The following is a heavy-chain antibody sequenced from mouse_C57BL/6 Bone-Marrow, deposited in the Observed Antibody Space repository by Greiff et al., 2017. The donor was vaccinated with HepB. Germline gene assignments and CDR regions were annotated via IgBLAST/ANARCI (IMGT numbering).Heavy chain of an antibody. V-gene: IGHV5-6*01. CDR2: ISSGGSYT. J-gene: IGHJ3*01. Sequence: EVMLVESGGDLVKPGGSLKLSCAASGFTFSSYGMSWVHQTPDKRLEWVATISSGGSYTYYPDSVKGRFTISRDNAKNTLYLQMSSLKSEDSAMYYCATPYSGEFAYWGQGTLVTVSA. CDR3: ATPYSGEFAY. D-gene: IGHD2-12*01. CDR1: GFTFSSYG.